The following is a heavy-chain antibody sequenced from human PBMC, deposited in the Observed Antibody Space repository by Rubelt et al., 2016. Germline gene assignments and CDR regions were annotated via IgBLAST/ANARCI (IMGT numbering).Heavy chain of an antibody. CDR2: ISGHNGDT. D-gene: IGHD6-19*01. Sequence: QVQLVQSGAEAKRPGASVKVSCQASGYTFTSNGFSWVRQAPGQGPEWMGWISGHNGDTNYSGGCEGGVTMTTDTATSTAYMELRSLRSDDTAIYYCARTHYTSGWLDAFDNWGQGTLVTVSS. CDR3: ARTHYTSGWLDAFDN. V-gene: IGHV1-18*01. J-gene: IGHJ3*02. CDR1: GYTFTSNG.